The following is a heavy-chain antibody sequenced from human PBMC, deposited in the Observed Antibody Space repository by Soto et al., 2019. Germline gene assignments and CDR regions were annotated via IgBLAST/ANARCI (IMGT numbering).Heavy chain of an antibody. CDR3: PHRRGADYKGCFHY. Sequence: QITLKESGPTLVKPTQTLTLTCTFSGFSLSTSGVGVGWIRQPPGKALEWLALIYWSDEKRYSPSLSSRLTITKDTSKNQVVLTMTNMDPVDTATYYCPHRRGADYKGCFHYWGQGTLVPVSS. J-gene: IGHJ4*02. CDR1: GFSLSTSGVG. D-gene: IGHD4-4*01. CDR2: IYWSDEK. V-gene: IGHV2-5*01.